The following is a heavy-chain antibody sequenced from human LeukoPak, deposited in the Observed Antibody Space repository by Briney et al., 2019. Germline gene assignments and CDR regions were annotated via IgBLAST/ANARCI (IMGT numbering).Heavy chain of an antibody. Sequence: PGGSLRLSCSASGFTFSSYWMHWVRQAPGKGLVWVSRIKADDYSTDYADSVKGRFTISRDNARNTLCLQMNSLTAEDTAVYYCTTIRPDYWGRGTLVTVSS. CDR3: TTIRPDY. CDR1: GFTFSSYW. J-gene: IGHJ4*02. V-gene: IGHV3-74*01. D-gene: IGHD5-12*01. CDR2: IKADDYST.